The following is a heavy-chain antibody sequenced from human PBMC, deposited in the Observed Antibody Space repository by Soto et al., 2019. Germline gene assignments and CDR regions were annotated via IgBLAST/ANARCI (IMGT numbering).Heavy chain of an antibody. CDR2: ISYDGSNK. D-gene: IGHD5-12*01. V-gene: IGHV3-30*18. J-gene: IGHJ4*02. CDR1: GFTFSSYG. Sequence: QVQLVESGGGVVQPGRSLRLSCAASGFTFSSYGMHWVRQAPGKGLEWVAVISYDGSNKYYADSVKGRFTISRDNSKNTLYLQMNSLRAEDTAVYYCAKDRRHSGYDVWYYWGQGTLVTVSS. CDR3: AKDRRHSGYDVWYY.